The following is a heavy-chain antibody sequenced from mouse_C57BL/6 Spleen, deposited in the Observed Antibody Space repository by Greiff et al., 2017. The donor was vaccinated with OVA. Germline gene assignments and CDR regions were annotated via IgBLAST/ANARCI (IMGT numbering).Heavy chain of an antibody. CDR2: IDPETGGT. Sequence: QVQLKQSGAELVRPGASVTLSCKASGYTFTDYEMHWVKQTPVHGLEWIGAIDPETGGTAYNQKFKGKAILTADKSSSTAYMELRSLTSEDSAVYYCTIPYGSSSWFAYWGQGTLVTVSA. V-gene: IGHV1-15*01. D-gene: IGHD1-1*01. CDR1: GYTFTDYE. J-gene: IGHJ3*01. CDR3: TIPYGSSSWFAY.